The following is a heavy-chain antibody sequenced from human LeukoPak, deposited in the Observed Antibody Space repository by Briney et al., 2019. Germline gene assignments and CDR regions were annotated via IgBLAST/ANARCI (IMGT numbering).Heavy chain of an antibody. CDR1: GFTLSSYA. CDR3: GRGHWGLDY. J-gene: IGHJ4*02. V-gene: IGHV3-23*01. D-gene: IGHD7-27*01. CDR2: ISDTGNT. Sequence: GGSLRLSCAASGFTLSSYAMSWVRQAPGKGLEWVSAISDTGNTYHADSVKGRFTISRDNSKNSLYLQMNSLRAEDTAVYYCGRGHWGLDYWGQGALVTVSS.